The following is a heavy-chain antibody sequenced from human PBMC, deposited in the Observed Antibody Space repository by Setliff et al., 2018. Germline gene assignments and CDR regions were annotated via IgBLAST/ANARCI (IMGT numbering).Heavy chain of an antibody. CDR2: INANTGGT. V-gene: IGHV1-2*02. D-gene: IGHD6-19*01. CDR3: ARVGGYASAWHGIEAFDI. Sequence: ASVKVSCKTSGFRFTNFGFSWVRQAPGQGLEWMGWINANTGGTREVQKFQGRVTMTRDTSIDTAYMEVNRLTYDDTAVYYCARVGGYASAWHGIEAFDIWGQGTKVTVSS. CDR1: GFRFTNFG. J-gene: IGHJ3*02.